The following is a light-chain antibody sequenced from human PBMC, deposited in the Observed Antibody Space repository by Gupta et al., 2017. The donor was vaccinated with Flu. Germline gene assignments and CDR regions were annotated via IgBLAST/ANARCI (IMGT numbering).Light chain of an antibody. CDR1: QSRVHSDSNSY. J-gene: IGKJ2*01. V-gene: IGKV2-30*02. CDR3: KQCENRPYT. CDR2: SVS. Sequence: ATLRQPASVASRSSQSRVHSDSNSYLNWFHQKPGQAPRRLIYSVSNRESGVPERISGSGSGTDFTLKISGVQPEDVGIYYCKQCENRPYTFGQGTKVEIK.